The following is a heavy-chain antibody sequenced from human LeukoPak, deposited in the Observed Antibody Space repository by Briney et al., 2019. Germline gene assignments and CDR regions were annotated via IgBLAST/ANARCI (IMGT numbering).Heavy chain of an antibody. CDR2: IDYSGST. Sequence: SETLSLTCAVYGGSFSDYYWSWIRQHPGKGPEWIGYIDYSGSTYYNPSLKSRVTISRDTSKNQFSLKLSSVTAADTAVYYCARPSDFGDDYWGQGSLVTVSS. J-gene: IGHJ4*02. D-gene: IGHD4-17*01. CDR3: ARPSDFGDDY. CDR1: GGSFSDYY. V-gene: IGHV4-31*11.